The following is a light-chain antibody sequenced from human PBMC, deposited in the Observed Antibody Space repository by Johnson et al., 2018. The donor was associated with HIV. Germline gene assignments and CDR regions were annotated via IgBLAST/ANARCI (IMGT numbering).Light chain of an antibody. V-gene: IGLV1-51*01. CDR2: DNN. CDR1: SSNIGNYS. Sequence: QSVLTQPPSVSAAPGQTVTIHCSGNSSNIGNYSVSWCQRLPGTAPKLLIHDNNKRPSGIPDRFSGSKSGTSATLGITGLQTGDEADYYCGTWDSSLSAYVFGTGTKVTVL. CDR3: GTWDSSLSAYV. J-gene: IGLJ1*01.